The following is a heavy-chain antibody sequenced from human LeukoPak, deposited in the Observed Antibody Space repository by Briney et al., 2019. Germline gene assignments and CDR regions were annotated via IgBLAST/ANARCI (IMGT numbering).Heavy chain of an antibody. D-gene: IGHD3-10*01. Sequence: GGSLRLSCAASGFTVSSHYMTWVRQAPGKGLEWVSVIYSDGSTYYADAVKGRFTLSRHISKNTLFFQMNSLRAEDTAVYYCARFYGSGIRASDFWGQGTLVTVSS. CDR2: IYSDGST. J-gene: IGHJ4*02. V-gene: IGHV3-53*04. CDR3: ARFYGSGIRASDF. CDR1: GFTVSSHY.